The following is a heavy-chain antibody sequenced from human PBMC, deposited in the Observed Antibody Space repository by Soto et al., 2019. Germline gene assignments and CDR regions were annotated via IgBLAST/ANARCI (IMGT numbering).Heavy chain of an antibody. CDR2: ISLSSSTI. Sequence: EVQLVESGGGLVQPGGSLRLSCAASGFTFSSYNMNWVRQAPGKGLEWISDISLSSSTIFYADSVKGRFTISRDNAKNSLYLQMNSLRAEDTACYYLARDSRNYYYYIDGWGKGTTGTVSS. CDR1: GFTFSSYN. CDR3: ARDSRNYYYYIDG. J-gene: IGHJ6*03. V-gene: IGHV3-48*01.